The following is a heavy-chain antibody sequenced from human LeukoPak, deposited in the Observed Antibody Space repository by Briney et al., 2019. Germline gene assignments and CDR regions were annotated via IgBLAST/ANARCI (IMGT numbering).Heavy chain of an antibody. J-gene: IGHJ4*02. CDR1: GFTFSSHG. Sequence: GRSLRLSCVASGFTFSSHGFHWVRQAPGKGLEWVAIIWYDGINKYYADAVKGRFTISRDNSKNTLSLQMNSLRAEDTAVYYCARINDNHFDYWGQGTLVTVSS. CDR3: ARINDNHFDY. CDR2: IWYDGINK. D-gene: IGHD1-1*01. V-gene: IGHV3-33*01.